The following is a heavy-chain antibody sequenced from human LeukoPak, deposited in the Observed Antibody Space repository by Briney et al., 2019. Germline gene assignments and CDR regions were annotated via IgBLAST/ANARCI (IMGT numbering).Heavy chain of an antibody. Sequence: SQTLSLTCAVSGGSISSSGYSWTWIRQPRGKGLEWIGYIYHSGSAYYNPSLKSRVTMSVDRSKNQFSLKLSSVTAADTAVYYCASLRAAAGRGDYWGQGTLVTVSS. D-gene: IGHD6-13*01. CDR2: IYHSGSA. CDR1: GGSISSSGYS. CDR3: ASLRAAAGRGDY. V-gene: IGHV4-30-2*01. J-gene: IGHJ4*02.